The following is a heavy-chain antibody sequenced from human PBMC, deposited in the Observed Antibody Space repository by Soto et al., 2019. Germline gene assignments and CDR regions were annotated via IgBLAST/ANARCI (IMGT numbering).Heavy chain of an antibody. V-gene: IGHV3-30*18. CDR2: ISYDGSNK. CDR1: GFIFSSYG. D-gene: IGHD5-18*01. Sequence: PGGSLRLSCAASGFIFSSYGMHWVRQAPGKGLEWVAVISYDGSNKYYADTVKGRFTISRDNSKNTLYLQMNSLRAEDTAVYDCAKGSTAMTYFDYWGQGTLVTVSS. J-gene: IGHJ4*02. CDR3: AKGSTAMTYFDY.